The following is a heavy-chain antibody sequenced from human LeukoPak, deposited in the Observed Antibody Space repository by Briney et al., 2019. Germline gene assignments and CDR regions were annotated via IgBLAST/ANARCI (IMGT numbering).Heavy chain of an antibody. CDR1: GFTFSSYA. CDR3: ARDLTGDLDY. D-gene: IGHD7-27*01. Sequence: GGSLRLSCAASGFTFSSYAMHWVRQAPGEGLEWVAVIPYDGSNKYYADSVKGRFTISRDNSKNTLYLQMNSLRAEDTAVYYCARDLTGDLDYWGQGTLVTVSS. CDR2: IPYDGSNK. J-gene: IGHJ4*02. V-gene: IGHV3-30-3*01.